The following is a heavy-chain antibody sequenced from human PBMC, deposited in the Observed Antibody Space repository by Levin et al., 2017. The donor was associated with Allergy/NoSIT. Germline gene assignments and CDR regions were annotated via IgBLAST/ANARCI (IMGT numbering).Heavy chain of an antibody. D-gene: IGHD2-15*01. CDR3: AKQGDIVVVVAAYFDY. CDR2: ISGSGGST. J-gene: IGHJ4*02. Sequence: GGSLRLSCAASGFTFSSYAMSWVRQAPGKGLEWVSAISGSGGSTYYADSVKGRFTISRDNSKNTLYLQMNSLRAEDTAVYYCAKQGDIVVVVAAYFDYWGQGTLVTVSS. CDR1: GFTFSSYA. V-gene: IGHV3-23*01.